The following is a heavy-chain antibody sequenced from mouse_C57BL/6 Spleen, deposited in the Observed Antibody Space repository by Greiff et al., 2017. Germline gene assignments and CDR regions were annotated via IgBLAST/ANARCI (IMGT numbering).Heavy chain of an antibody. CDR2: INPGSGGT. D-gene: IGHD1-1*02. Sequence: QVQLQQSGAELVRPGTSVKVSCKASGYAFTNYLIEWVKQRPGQGLEWIGVINPGSGGTNYNEKFKGKATLTADKSSSTADMQLSSLTSADSAVYFCARRGGYYFDYWGQGTTLTVSS. J-gene: IGHJ2*01. V-gene: IGHV1-54*01. CDR1: GYAFTNYL. CDR3: ARRGGYYFDY.